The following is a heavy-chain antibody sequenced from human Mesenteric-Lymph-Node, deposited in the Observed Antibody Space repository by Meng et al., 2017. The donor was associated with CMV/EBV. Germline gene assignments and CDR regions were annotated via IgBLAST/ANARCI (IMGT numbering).Heavy chain of an antibody. J-gene: IGHJ5*02. Sequence: SETLSLTCAVYGGSFSGYYWSWIRQPPGKGLEWIGEINHSGSTNYNPSLKSRVTISVDTSKNQFSLKLSSVTAADTAVYHCVRVMIDPDNSAYRSYDLWGQGTLVTVSS. D-gene: IGHD3-22*01. CDR1: GGSFSGYY. CDR3: VRVMIDPDNSAYRSYDL. CDR2: INHSGST. V-gene: IGHV4-34*01.